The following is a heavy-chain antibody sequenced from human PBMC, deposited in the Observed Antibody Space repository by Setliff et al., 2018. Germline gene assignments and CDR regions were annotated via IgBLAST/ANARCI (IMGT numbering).Heavy chain of an antibody. V-gene: IGHV4-34*01. Sequence: SETLSLTCAVYGGSFSGYYWSWIRQPPGKRLEWIGEINHSGSTNYNPSLKSRVTISVDTSKNQFSLKLSSVTAADTAVYYCARGITGNYNFWSGYYNYYYYYMDVWGKGTTVTVSS. J-gene: IGHJ6*03. CDR3: ARGITGNYNFWSGYYNYYYYYMDV. CDR1: GGSFSGYY. CDR2: INHSGST. D-gene: IGHD3-3*01.